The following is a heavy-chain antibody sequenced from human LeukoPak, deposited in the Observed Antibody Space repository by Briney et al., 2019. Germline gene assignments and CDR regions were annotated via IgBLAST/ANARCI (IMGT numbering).Heavy chain of an antibody. Sequence: SQTLSLTCTVSGGSISSGDYYWSWIRQPPGKGLEWIGYIYYSGSTYYNPSLKSRVTISVDTSKNQFSLKLSSVTAADTAVYYCARVGYCSSTSCYTEYYFDYRGQGTLVTVSS. V-gene: IGHV4-30-4*08. CDR1: GGSISSGDYY. CDR3: ARVGYCSSTSCYTEYYFDY. CDR2: IYYSGST. D-gene: IGHD2-2*02. J-gene: IGHJ4*02.